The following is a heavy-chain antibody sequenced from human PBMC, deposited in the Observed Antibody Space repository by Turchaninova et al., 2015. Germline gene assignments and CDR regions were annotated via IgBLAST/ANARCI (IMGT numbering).Heavy chain of an antibody. CDR3: AAERYDGSCCWFDP. D-gene: IGHD1-26*01. Sequence: QMQVVQSGPEVTNPGTAVSVPCTTAGFSFATSAVQGVRQARGQHCEWVVWVIVGSGNTNYAQTLKERVTITRDMSTSTAYLELRSLRSEDTAVYYCAAERYDGSCCWFDPWGQGTLVTVSP. J-gene: IGHJ5*02. CDR1: GFSFATSA. V-gene: IGHV1-58*01. CDR2: VIVGSGNT.